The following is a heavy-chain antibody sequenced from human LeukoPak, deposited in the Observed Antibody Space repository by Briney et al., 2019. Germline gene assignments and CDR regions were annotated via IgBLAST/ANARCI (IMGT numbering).Heavy chain of an antibody. V-gene: IGHV3-73*01. CDR2: IRSKANSYAT. D-gene: IGHD6-13*01. CDR1: GFTFSGSA. Sequence: GGSLKLSCAASGFTFSGSAMHWVRQASGKGLEWVGRIRSKANSYATACAASVKGRFTISRDDSKNTAYLQMNSLKTEDTAVYYCTSPGSSSWYDFYYYGMDVWGQGTTVTVSS. J-gene: IGHJ6*02. CDR3: TSPGSSSWYDFYYYGMDV.